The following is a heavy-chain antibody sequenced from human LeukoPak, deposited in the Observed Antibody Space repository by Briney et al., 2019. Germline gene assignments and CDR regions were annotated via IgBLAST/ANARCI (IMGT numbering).Heavy chain of an antibody. CDR1: GGSISSYS. V-gene: IGHV4-4*07. Sequence: SETLSLTCAVSGGSISSYSWSWIRQPAGKGLEWVGGIYISGGTTYKPSLKSRVTMSVDTSKNQFSLKLSSVTAADTAVYYCARDGHYYDSSGSYYYYYYMDVWGKGTTVTVSS. CDR2: IYISGGT. CDR3: ARDGHYYDSSGSYYYYYYMDV. D-gene: IGHD3-22*01. J-gene: IGHJ6*03.